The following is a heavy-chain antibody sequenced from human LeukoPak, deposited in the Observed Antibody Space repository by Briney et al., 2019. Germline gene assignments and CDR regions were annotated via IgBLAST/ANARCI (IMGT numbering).Heavy chain of an antibody. CDR2: IYPGDSDT. CDR3: ARPRSAAIGAFDI. CDR1: GSSFTSYW. D-gene: IGHD2-2*01. J-gene: IGHJ3*02. V-gene: IGHV5-51*01. Sequence: GESLKISCQGSGSSFTSYWIGWVGQLPGKGLECMGIIYPGDSDTRYSPSFQGQVTISADKSISTAYLQWSSLKASDTAMYYCARPRSAAIGAFDIWGQGTMVTVSS.